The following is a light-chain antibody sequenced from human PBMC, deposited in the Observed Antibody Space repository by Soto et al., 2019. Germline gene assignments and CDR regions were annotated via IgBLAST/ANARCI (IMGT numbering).Light chain of an antibody. CDR2: DAS. CDR3: QQRSNWPPMYT. CDR1: QSVSRY. Sequence: EIVLPQSPATLSLSPREIATLSCRASQSVSRYLAWYQQKPGQAPRLLIYDASNRATGIPARFSGSGAGTDVTLTISSLEHEDFAVYYCQQRSNWPPMYTVGQGTKLDIK. V-gene: IGKV3-11*01. J-gene: IGKJ2*01.